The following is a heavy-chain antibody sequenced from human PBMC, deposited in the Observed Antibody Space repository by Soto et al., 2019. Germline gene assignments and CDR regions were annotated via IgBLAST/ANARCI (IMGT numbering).Heavy chain of an antibody. CDR3: AKDRWGDFGDLNLPGY. Sequence: QVLLVESGGGVVQPGRSLRISCAVSGFTFSSFGMHWVRQAPGKGLEWVAVISDDGGSKHYADSVKGRFTISRDNSNNTRYLQMVSLGPEDTAVYYCAKDRWGDFGDLNLPGYWGQGTLVTVSS. J-gene: IGHJ4*02. CDR2: ISDDGGSK. CDR1: GFTFSSFG. D-gene: IGHD4-17*01. V-gene: IGHV3-30*18.